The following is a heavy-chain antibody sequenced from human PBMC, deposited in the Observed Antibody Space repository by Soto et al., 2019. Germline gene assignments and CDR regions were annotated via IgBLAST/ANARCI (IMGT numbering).Heavy chain of an antibody. CDR2: IYYSGST. V-gene: IGHV4-59*01. CDR1: GGSISSYY. Sequence: QVQLQESGPGLVKPSETLSLTCTVSGGSISSYYWSWNRQPPGKGLEWIGYIYYSGSTNYNPSLKSRVTISVDTSKNQFSLKLSSVTAADTAVYYCARTYGFDAFDIWGQGTMVTVSS. CDR3: ARTYGFDAFDI. J-gene: IGHJ3*02. D-gene: IGHD4-17*01.